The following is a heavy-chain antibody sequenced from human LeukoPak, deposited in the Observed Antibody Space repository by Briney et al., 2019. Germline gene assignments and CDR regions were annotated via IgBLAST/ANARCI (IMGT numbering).Heavy chain of an antibody. Sequence: GGSLRLSCAASGFTFSSYGMHWVRQAPGKGLEWVAVISYDGSNKYYADSVKGRFTISRDNSKNTLYLQMNSLRAEDTAVYYCAKDLLSSRAPGGAFDIWGQGTMVTVSS. D-gene: IGHD6-13*01. J-gene: IGHJ3*02. CDR3: AKDLLSSRAPGGAFDI. CDR1: GFTFSSYG. CDR2: ISYDGSNK. V-gene: IGHV3-30*18.